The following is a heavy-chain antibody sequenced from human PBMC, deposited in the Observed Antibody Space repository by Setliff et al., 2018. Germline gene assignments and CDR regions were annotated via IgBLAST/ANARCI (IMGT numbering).Heavy chain of an antibody. CDR3: ARDRPPYYYDSSGYYYSAGNFDY. Sequence: SVKVSCKASGGTFSSYDISWVRQAPGQGLEWMGRIIPIFGTANYAQKFQGRVTITADKSTSTAYMELSSLRSEDTAVYYCARDRPPYYYDSSGYYYSAGNFDYWGQGTLVTVSS. J-gene: IGHJ4*02. V-gene: IGHV1-69*06. D-gene: IGHD3-22*01. CDR2: IIPIFGTA. CDR1: GGTFSSYD.